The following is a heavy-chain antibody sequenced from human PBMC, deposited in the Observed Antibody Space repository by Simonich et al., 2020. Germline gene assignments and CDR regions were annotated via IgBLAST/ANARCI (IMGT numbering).Heavy chain of an antibody. D-gene: IGHD3-22*01. J-gene: IGHJ3*02. Sequence: GGGLVQPGGSLRLSCAASGFTFSSYAMSWVRQAPGKGLEWVSAISGSGCSTYYADSVKGRFTIYRDNSKNTLYLQMNSLRAEETAVYYCAKDLGERITMIVVVIDAFDIWGQGTMVTVSS. V-gene: IGHV3-23*01. CDR2: ISGSGCST. CDR1: GFTFSSYA. CDR3: AKDLGERITMIVVVIDAFDI.